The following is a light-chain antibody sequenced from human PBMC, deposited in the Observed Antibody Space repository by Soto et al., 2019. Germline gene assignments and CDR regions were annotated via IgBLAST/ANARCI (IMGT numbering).Light chain of an antibody. CDR2: EVR. CDR3: SSYTTKSTLI. J-gene: IGLJ2*01. V-gene: IGLV2-14*01. CDR1: IRDVGAYKL. Sequence: QSALTQPASVSGSPGQSITISCAGTIRDVGAYKLVSWYQQHPGRAPQLIIYEVRNRPSGISFRFSGSKSGNTASLTISGLQAEDEADYYCSSYTTKSTLIFGGGTKVTVL.